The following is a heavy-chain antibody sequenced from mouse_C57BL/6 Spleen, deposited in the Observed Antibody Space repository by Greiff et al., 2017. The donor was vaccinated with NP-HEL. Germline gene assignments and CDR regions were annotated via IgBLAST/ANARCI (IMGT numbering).Heavy chain of an antibody. V-gene: IGHV1-64*01. CDR2: IHPNSGST. CDR1: GYTFTSYW. CDR3: AGGFTTVVPYYFDY. J-gene: IGHJ2*01. Sequence: QVQLQQSGAELVKPGASVKLSCKASGYTFTSYWMHWVKQRPGQGLEWIGMIHPNSGSTNYNEKFKSKATLTVDKSSSTAYMQLSSLTSEDSAVYYCAGGFTTVVPYYFDYWGQGTTLTVSS. D-gene: IGHD1-1*01.